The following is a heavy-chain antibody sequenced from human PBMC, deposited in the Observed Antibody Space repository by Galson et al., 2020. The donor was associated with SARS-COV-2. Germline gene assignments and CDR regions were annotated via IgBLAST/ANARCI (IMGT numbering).Heavy chain of an antibody. D-gene: IGHD2-2*01. Sequence: SETLSLTCTVSGYSISSGYYWGWIRQPPGKGLEWIGSIYHSGSTYYNPSLKSRVTISVDTSKNQFSLKLSSVTAADTAVYYCARDWRYCSSTSCYGEHRWFDPWGQGTLVTVSS. J-gene: IGHJ5*02. CDR1: GYSISSGYY. CDR2: IYHSGST. CDR3: ARDWRYCSSTSCYGEHRWFDP. V-gene: IGHV4-38-2*02.